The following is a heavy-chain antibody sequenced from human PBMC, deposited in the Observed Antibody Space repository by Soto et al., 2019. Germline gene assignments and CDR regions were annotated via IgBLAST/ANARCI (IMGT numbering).Heavy chain of an antibody. J-gene: IGHJ5*02. D-gene: IGHD2-2*01. CDR3: ALGYQLLSFLSWFDP. CDR1: GGTFSSYA. Sequence: QVQLVQSGAEVKKPGSSVKVSCKASGGTFSSYAISWVRQAPGQGLEWMGGVIPIFGTANYAQKFQGRVTITADDSTRTAYMELSSLRSEDTAVYYCALGYQLLSFLSWFDPWGQGTLVTVSS. V-gene: IGHV1-69*01. CDR2: VIPIFGTA.